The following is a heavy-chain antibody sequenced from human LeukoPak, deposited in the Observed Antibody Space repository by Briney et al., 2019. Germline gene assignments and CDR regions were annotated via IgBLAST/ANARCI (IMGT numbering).Heavy chain of an antibody. CDR2: ISSSSSYI. V-gene: IGHV3-21*01. Sequence: GGSLRLSCAASGFTFSSYSMNWVRQAPGKGLEWVSSISSSSSYIYYADSVKGRFTISRDNAKNSLYLQMNSLRAEDTAVYYCARDLIAAADYYYGMDAWGQGTTVTVSS. J-gene: IGHJ6*02. D-gene: IGHD6-13*01. CDR1: GFTFSSYS. CDR3: ARDLIAAADYYYGMDA.